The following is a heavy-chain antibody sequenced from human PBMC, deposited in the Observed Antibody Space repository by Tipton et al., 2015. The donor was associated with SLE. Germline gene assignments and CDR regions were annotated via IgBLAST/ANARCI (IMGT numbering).Heavy chain of an antibody. D-gene: IGHD1-26*01. V-gene: IGHV3-53*01. Sequence: SLRLSCAASGFTVSDNYMSWVRQAPGKGLEWVSVIYSGGSTYYADSVKGRFTISRDNSRDTLYLQMRSLSADDTAVYYCTKDLMGASDAFDVWGPGTMVTVSS. J-gene: IGHJ3*01. CDR2: IYSGGST. CDR1: GFTVSDNY. CDR3: TKDLMGASDAFDV.